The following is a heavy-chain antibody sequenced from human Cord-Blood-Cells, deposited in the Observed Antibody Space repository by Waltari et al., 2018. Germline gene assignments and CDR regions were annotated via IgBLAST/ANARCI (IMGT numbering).Heavy chain of an antibody. V-gene: IGHV6-1*01. Sequence: QVQLQQSGPGLVKPSQTLSLTCAISGDSVSSNSAAWNWIRQSPSRGLEWLGRTYYRSKWYNDYAVSVKSRITITPDTSKNQFSLQLNSVTPEDTAVYYCAAQAYYDILTGYYAFDIWGQGTMVTVSS. CDR1: GDSVSSNSAA. J-gene: IGHJ3*02. CDR3: AAQAYYDILTGYYAFDI. CDR2: TYYRSKWYN. D-gene: IGHD3-9*01.